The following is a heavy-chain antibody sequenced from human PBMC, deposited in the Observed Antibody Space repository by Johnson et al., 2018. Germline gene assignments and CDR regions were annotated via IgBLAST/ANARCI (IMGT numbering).Heavy chain of an antibody. Sequence: VQLVESGGGLVQPGGSLRLSCAASGFTFSSYWMSWVRQAPGKGLEWVANKKQDGSDKYYVDSVKGRFTISRDNAKKSLYLQMNSLRAEDTALYYCAKDLTFSNYYGMDVWGQGTTVTVSS. J-gene: IGHJ6*02. CDR1: GFTFSSYW. D-gene: IGHD3-16*01. CDR2: KKQDGSDK. CDR3: AKDLTFSNYYGMDV. V-gene: IGHV3-7*03.